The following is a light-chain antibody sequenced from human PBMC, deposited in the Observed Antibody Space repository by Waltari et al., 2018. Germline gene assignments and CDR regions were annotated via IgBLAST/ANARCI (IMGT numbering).Light chain of an antibody. J-gene: IGKJ1*01. CDR3: QQYNNRPPT. CDR1: QSVGSN. Sequence: EIVMTQSPAPLSVSPGERATLSRRASQSVGSNLARYQQKPGQAPRLLTYGASPRATGIPARFTGSGSGTEFTLTISSLQSEDFAVYSCQQYNNRPPTFGHGTKVDI. V-gene: IGKV3-15*01. CDR2: GAS.